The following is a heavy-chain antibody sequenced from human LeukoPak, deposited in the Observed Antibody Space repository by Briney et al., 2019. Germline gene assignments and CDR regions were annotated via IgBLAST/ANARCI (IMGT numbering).Heavy chain of an antibody. CDR1: GFTFSSYA. CDR2: ISYDGSNK. D-gene: IGHD6-13*01. Sequence: GGSLRLSCAASGFTFSSYAMHWVRQAPGKGLEWVAVISYDGSNKYYADSVKGRFTISRDNSKNTLYLQMNSLRAEDTAVYYCARERYSSSWEEGTEVNWFDPWGQGTLVTVSS. J-gene: IGHJ5*02. V-gene: IGHV3-30*04. CDR3: ARERYSSSWEEGTEVNWFDP.